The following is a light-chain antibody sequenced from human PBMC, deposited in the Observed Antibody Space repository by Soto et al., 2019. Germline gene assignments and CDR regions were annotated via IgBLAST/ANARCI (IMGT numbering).Light chain of an antibody. Sequence: DIIMVQSPATLPVSPGERATLSCRASQSVGTNVAWYQKKPGQGPRLLIYGASTWANGIPARFSGSGSGTDFSLTINSLQSEDFAVYYCQQYNEWPYTFGQGTKVDIK. V-gene: IGKV3-15*01. J-gene: IGKJ2*01. CDR3: QQYNEWPYT. CDR1: QSVGTN. CDR2: GAS.